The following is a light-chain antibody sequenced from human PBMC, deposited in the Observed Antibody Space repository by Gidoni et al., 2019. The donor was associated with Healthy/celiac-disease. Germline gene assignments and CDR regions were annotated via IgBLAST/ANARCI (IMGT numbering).Light chain of an antibody. Sequence: QSVLTQPPSGSGAPGQRVTISCTGSSSNIGAGYDVHWYQQLPGPAPKLLIYGNSNRPSGVPDRFSGSKSGTSASLAITGLQAEDEADYYCQSYDSSLSGHVVFGGGTKLTVL. V-gene: IGLV1-40*01. J-gene: IGLJ2*01. CDR1: SSNIGAGYD. CDR3: QSYDSSLSGHVV. CDR2: GNS.